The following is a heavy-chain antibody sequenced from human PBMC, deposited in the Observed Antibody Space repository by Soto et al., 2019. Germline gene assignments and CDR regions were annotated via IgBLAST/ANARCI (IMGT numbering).Heavy chain of an antibody. V-gene: IGHV4-39*01. CDR2: IYYSGST. D-gene: IGHD2-2*01. J-gene: IGHJ5*02. CDR3: AAGAQGIVVVPAALGWFDP. Sequence: SETLSLTCTVSGGSISSGGYYWSWIRQHPGKGLEWIGCIYYSGSTYYNPSLKSRVTISVDTSKNQFSLKLSSVTAADTAVYYCAAGAQGIVVVPAALGWFDPWGQGTLVTVSS. CDR1: GGSISSGGYY.